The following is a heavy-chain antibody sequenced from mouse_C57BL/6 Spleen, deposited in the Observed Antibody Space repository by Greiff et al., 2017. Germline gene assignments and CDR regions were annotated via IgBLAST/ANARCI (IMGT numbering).Heavy chain of an antibody. J-gene: IGHJ4*01. Sequence: QVQLQQPGAELVRPGTSVKLSCKASGYTFTSYWMHWVKQRPGQGLEWIGVIDPSDSYTNYNQKFKGKATLTVDTSSSTAYMQLSSLTSEDSAVYYCARSNDGYSHYYAMDYWGQGTSVTVPS. CDR2: IDPSDSYT. V-gene: IGHV1-59*01. CDR3: ARSNDGYSHYYAMDY. D-gene: IGHD2-3*01. CDR1: GYTFTSYW.